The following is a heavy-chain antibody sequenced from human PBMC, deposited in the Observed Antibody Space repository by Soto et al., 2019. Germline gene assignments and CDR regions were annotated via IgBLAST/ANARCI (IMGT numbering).Heavy chain of an antibody. D-gene: IGHD5-12*01. CDR3: AKDLVRLGP. J-gene: IGHJ5*02. CDR2: ISNNGGST. Sequence: GGSLRLSCAASGFTFTSYAMSWVRQAPGKGLEWVSTISNNGGSTYYADSVKGRFTISRDDSKNTLYLQINSLRAEDTAVYYCAKDLVRLGPWGQGTLVTVSS. CDR1: GFTFTSYA. V-gene: IGHV3-23*01.